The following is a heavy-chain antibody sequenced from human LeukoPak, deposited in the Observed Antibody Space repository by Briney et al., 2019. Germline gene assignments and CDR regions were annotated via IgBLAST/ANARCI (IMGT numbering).Heavy chain of an antibody. J-gene: IGHJ6*02. D-gene: IGHD3-3*01. V-gene: IGHV1-8*01. CDR1: GYTFTIYD. CDR2: MNPNNGGT. CDR3: ARGAIFGVAPRGYGMDV. Sequence: ASVKVSCKASGYTFTIYDINWVRQAPGQGLEWVGWMNPNNGGTVYARKFQGRVTMTRDTSTGTPYIELNSLRSEDTAVYYCARGAIFGVAPRGYGMDVWGQGTTVTVSS.